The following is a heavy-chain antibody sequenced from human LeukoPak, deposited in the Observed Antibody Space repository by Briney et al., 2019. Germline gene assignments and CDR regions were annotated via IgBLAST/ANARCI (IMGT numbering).Heavy chain of an antibody. V-gene: IGHV4-59*01. CDR2: IYYSGST. D-gene: IGHD3-10*01. Sequence: PSETLSLTCTVSGGSISSYYWSWLRQPPGKGLEWIGYIYYSGSTNYNPSLKSRVTISVDTSKNQFSLKLSSVTAADTAVYHCAREVVRGVLYYFDYWGQGTLVTVSS. CDR3: AREVVRGVLYYFDY. J-gene: IGHJ4*02. CDR1: GGSISSYY.